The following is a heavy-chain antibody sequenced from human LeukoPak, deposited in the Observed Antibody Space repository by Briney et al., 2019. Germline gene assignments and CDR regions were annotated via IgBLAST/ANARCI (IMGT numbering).Heavy chain of an antibody. J-gene: IGHJ6*03. CDR1: GGSISSSSYY. CDR3: ARTADDSSGYYEFNYYYYYMDV. V-gene: IGHV4-39*01. D-gene: IGHD3-22*01. CDR2: IYYSGST. Sequence: PSETLSLTCTVSGGSISSSSYYWGWIRQPPGRGLEWIGSIYYSGSTYYNPSLKSRVTISVDTSKNQFSLKLSSVTAADTAVYYCARTADDSSGYYEFNYYYYYMDVWGKGTTVTISS.